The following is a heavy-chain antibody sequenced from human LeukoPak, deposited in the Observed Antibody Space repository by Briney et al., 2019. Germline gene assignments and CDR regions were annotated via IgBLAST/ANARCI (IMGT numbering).Heavy chain of an antibody. Sequence: GGSLRLSCAASGFTFDDYGMSWVRQAPGKGLEWVSGINWNGGSTGYADSVKGRFTISRDNTKNSLYLQMNSLRAEDTALYYCAREEYYYDSSGYYPNRYFDHWGRGTLVTVSS. V-gene: IGHV3-20*04. CDR1: GFTFDDYG. J-gene: IGHJ4*02. CDR3: AREEYYYDSSGYYPNRYFDH. D-gene: IGHD3-22*01. CDR2: INWNGGST.